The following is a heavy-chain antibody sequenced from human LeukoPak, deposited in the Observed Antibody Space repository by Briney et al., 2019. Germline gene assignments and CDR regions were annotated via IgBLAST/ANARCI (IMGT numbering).Heavy chain of an antibody. V-gene: IGHV3-74*01. CDR3: ATGHSYGYDY. J-gene: IGHJ4*02. D-gene: IGHD5-18*01. CDR1: GLTLSDFW. CDR2: VKGDGRTT. Sequence: GGSLRLSCAASGLTLSDFWMHWVRQPPGKGLVWVALVKGDGRTTIYADSVKGRFTISRDNAKNTLYLQMNSLRADDSGVYYCATGHSYGYDYWGQGVLVTVSS.